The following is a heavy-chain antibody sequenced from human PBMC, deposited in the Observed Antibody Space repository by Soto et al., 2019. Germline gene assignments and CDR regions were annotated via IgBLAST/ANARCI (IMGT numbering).Heavy chain of an antibody. D-gene: IGHD6-13*01. CDR2: INPQSGGT. J-gene: IGHJ4*02. CDR3: ARGLYSSPAYFFDS. V-gene: IGHV1-2*02. CDR1: GYTFSGHY. Sequence: QVQLVQSGAEVRKPGASVKVSCNFTGYTFSGHYLHGVRQAPGQGLAWMGWINPQSGGTNYAQKFQDRVTMTADTSVSAASMELTSLRYDDTAVVYCARGLYSSPAYFFDSWGQGTLVTVSS.